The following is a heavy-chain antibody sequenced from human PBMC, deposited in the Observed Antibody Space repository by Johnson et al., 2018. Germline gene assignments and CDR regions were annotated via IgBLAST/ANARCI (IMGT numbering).Heavy chain of an antibody. CDR3: ARGEQLGKTAYGFDL. D-gene: IGHD6-13*01. J-gene: IGHJ3*01. CDR2: LTANGQT. V-gene: IGHV1-3*01. Sequence: QVQLVQSGAEVKKPGASVKVSCKASGYTFTNNLIHWVRQAPGQRPEWMGWLTANGQTQYSQKVQDSVLITRDTSASTAYMDLSSLRSEDTAGYYCARGEQLGKTAYGFDLWGQGTMVTVSS. CDR1: GYTFTNNL.